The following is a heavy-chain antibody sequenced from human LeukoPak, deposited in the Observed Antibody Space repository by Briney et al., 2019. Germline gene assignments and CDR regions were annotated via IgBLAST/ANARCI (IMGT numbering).Heavy chain of an antibody. Sequence: GGSLRLSCAASGFRFSGYSMNWVRQAPGKGLEWVSSIISGTSYIYYADSVKGRFTISEDNAKNSLFLQMNSLRAEDTAVYYCARVVNPYNSGRYFDCWGQGTLVTVSS. CDR2: IISGTSYI. J-gene: IGHJ4*02. CDR3: ARVVNPYNSGRYFDC. CDR1: GFRFSGYS. V-gene: IGHV3-21*01. D-gene: IGHD1-1*01.